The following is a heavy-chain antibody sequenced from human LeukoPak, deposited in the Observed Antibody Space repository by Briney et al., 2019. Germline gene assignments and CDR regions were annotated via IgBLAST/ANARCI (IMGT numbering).Heavy chain of an antibody. CDR3: ARAGLPETWYYYDSTNWFDP. J-gene: IGHJ5*02. CDR1: GFTFSSYE. CDR2: ISSSGSTI. D-gene: IGHD3-22*01. V-gene: IGHV3-48*03. Sequence: PGGSLRLSCAASGFTFSSYEMNWVRQAPGKGLEWVSYISSSGSTIYYADSVKGRFTISRDNAKNSLYLQMNSLRAEDTAVYYCARAGLPETWYYYDSTNWFDPWGQGTLVTVSS.